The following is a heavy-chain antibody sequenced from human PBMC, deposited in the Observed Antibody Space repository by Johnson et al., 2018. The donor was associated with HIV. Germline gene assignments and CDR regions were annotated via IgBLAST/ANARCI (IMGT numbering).Heavy chain of an antibody. V-gene: IGHV3-30*04. CDR2: KSYDGSNK. CDR1: GSTFRSYA. D-gene: IGHD2-21*02. CDR3: ARAPKQGFRDFAGGAFDV. J-gene: IGHJ3*01. Sequence: QVQLVESGGGVVQPGRSLRLSCADSGSTFRSYAMHWVRQAPGKGLEWVAVKSYDGSNKFYTDSVKGRFTFSRDNSKNTVYLQMNSLRVDDTALYYCARAPKQGFRDFAGGAFDVWGQGTMVTVSS.